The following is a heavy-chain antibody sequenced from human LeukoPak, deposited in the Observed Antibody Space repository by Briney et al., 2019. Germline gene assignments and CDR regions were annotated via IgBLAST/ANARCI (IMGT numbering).Heavy chain of an antibody. CDR1: GFSLSSYW. J-gene: IGHJ4*02. V-gene: IGHV3-74*01. CDR2: IKRYGRTT. D-gene: IGHD6-13*01. Sequence: GGALRLSFAASGFSLSSYWRHWVRQAPGKGLVWVSRIKRYGRTTNYADAVKGRFTTSRDNAKTTLYVQMNSLRAEDTAVYYCARRQYRSSWYYFDSWGQGTLVTVSS. CDR3: ARRQYRSSWYYFDS.